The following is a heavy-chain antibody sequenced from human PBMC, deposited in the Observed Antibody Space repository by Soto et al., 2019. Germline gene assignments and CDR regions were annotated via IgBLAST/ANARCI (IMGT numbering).Heavy chain of an antibody. D-gene: IGHD3-3*01. Sequence: PSETLSLTCTVSGGSISSGGYYWSWIRQHPGKGLEWIGYIYYSGSTYYNPSLKSRVTISVDTSKNQFSLKLSSVTAADTAVYYCARGYDFWSGYPPLGRYYGMDVWGQGTTVTVS. CDR2: IYYSGST. V-gene: IGHV4-31*03. CDR1: GGSISSGGYY. J-gene: IGHJ6*02. CDR3: ARGYDFWSGYPPLGRYYGMDV.